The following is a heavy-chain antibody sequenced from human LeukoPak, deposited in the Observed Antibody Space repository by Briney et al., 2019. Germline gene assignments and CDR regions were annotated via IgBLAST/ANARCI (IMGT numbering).Heavy chain of an antibody. CDR2: INPNSGGT. J-gene: IGHJ4*02. V-gene: IGHV1-2*02. CDR1: GYTFTGYY. Sequence: ASVKVSCKASGYTFTGYYMHWVRQAPGQGLEWMGWINPNSGGTNYAQKFQGRVTITRDTSISTAYMEPSRLRSDDTAVYYCARGPSYQEIVVVVAATDFDSWGQGTLVTVSS. CDR3: ARGPSYQEIVVVVAATDFDS. D-gene: IGHD2-15*01.